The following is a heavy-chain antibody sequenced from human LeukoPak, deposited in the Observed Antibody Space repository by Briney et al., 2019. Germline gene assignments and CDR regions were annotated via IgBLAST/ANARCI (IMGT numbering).Heavy chain of an antibody. CDR2: INPNSGGT. CDR1: GYTVTGYY. V-gene: IGHV1-2*02. D-gene: IGHD3-10*01. CDR3: ARVRGYYGSGSSNWFDP. J-gene: IGHJ5*02. Sequence: GASVKVSCKASGYTVTGYYMHWLRQAPGQGLEWMGWINPNSGGTNYAQKFQGRVTMTRDTSISTAYMELSRLRSDDTAVYYCARVRGYYGSGSSNWFDPWGQGTLVTVSS.